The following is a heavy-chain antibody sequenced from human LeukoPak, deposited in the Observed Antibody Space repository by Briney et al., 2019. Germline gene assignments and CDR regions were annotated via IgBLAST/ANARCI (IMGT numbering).Heavy chain of an antibody. CDR3: ARQSRSYYGRYFDY. J-gene: IGHJ4*02. CDR1: DYSISSGYY. CDR2: IYHSGSA. D-gene: IGHD3-10*01. V-gene: IGHV4-38-2*02. Sequence: PSETLSLTCSVSDYSISSGYYWGWIRQPPGKGLEWIGSMEWIGSIYHSGSAYYNPSLKSRVTISVDTSKNQFSLKLSSVTAADTAVYYCARQSRSYYGRYFDYWGQGTLVTVSS.